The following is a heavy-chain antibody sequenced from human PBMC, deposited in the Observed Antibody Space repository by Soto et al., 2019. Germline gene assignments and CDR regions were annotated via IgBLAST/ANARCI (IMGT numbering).Heavy chain of an antibody. D-gene: IGHD2-8*01. CDR3: AGGTKDYYGMDV. CDR1: GGSISSGDDY. J-gene: IGHJ6*02. CDR2: IYYSGST. Sequence: QVQLQESGPGLVKPSQTLSLTCTVSGGSISSGDDYWSWIRQPPGKGLEWIGYIYYSGSTYYNRTLKSRVTIAVDTSKNQFSLKLSAVTAADTAVYYCAGGTKDYYGMDVWGQGTTVTVSS. V-gene: IGHV4-30-4*01.